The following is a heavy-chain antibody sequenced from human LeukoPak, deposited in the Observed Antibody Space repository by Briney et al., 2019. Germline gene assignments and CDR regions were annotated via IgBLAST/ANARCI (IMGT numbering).Heavy chain of an antibody. CDR2: ISSNGGST. CDR3: VKDEYCSSTSCYARFDY. D-gene: IGHD2-2*01. V-gene: IGHV3-64D*06. CDR1: GFTFSSYA. J-gene: IGHJ4*02. Sequence: GGSLRLSCSASGFTFSSYAMHWVRQAPGKGLEYVSTISSNGGSTYYADSVKGRFTISRDNSKNSLYLQMSSLRAEDTAVYYCVKDEYCSSTSCYARFDYWGQGTLVTVSS.